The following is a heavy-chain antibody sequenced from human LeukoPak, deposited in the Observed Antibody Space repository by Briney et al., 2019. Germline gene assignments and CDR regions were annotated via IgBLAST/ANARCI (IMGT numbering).Heavy chain of an antibody. V-gene: IGHV3-33*01. J-gene: IGHJ4*02. Sequence: TGRSLRLSCAASGFTSNSYGMFWVRQAPGKGLEWVAFIWPDGSNKLYGDSVKGRFTISRDNSKNTVYLQMNSLRAEDTAVYYCARDYCRTTSCLESWGQGTLVTVSS. D-gene: IGHD2-2*01. CDR1: GFTSNSYG. CDR2: IWPDGSNK. CDR3: ARDYCRTTSCLES.